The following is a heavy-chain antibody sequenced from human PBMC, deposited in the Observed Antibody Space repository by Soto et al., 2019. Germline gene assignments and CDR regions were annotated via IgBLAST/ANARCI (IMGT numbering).Heavy chain of an antibody. CDR3: ARLPFSGSYFDY. D-gene: IGHD1-26*01. V-gene: IGHV4-34*01. J-gene: IGHJ4*02. CDR1: GGSFSGYY. CDR2: INHRGST. Sequence: QVQLQQWGAGLLKPSETLSLTCAVYGGSFSGYYWSWIRQPPGKGLEWIGEINHRGSTNYNPSLKSRVTISVDTSKNQLSLKLSSVTVADTAVYYCARLPFSGSYFDYWGQGTLVTVSS.